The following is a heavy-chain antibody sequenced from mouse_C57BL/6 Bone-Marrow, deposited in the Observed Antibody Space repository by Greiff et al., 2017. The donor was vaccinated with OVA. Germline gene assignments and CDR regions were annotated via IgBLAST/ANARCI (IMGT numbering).Heavy chain of an antibody. V-gene: IGHV5-2*01. CDR1: EYEFPSHD. CDR3: ARHRYYYGSDWYFDV. CDR2: INSDGGST. J-gene: IGHJ1*03. Sequence: EVNLVDSGGGLVQPGESLKLSCESNEYEFPSHDMSWVRKTPEKRLELVAAINSDGGSTYYPDTMERRFIISRDNTKKTLYLQMSSLRSEDTALYYCARHRYYYGSDWYFDVWGTGTTVTVSS. D-gene: IGHD1-1*01.